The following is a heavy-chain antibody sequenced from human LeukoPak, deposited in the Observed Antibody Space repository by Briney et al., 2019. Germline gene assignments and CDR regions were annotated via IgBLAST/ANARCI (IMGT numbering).Heavy chain of an antibody. CDR1: GFTFSRFG. J-gene: IGHJ4*02. V-gene: IGHV3-30*02. Sequence: GGSLRLSCATSGFTFSRFGIHWVRQAPGKGLEWVAFIRYDGDNKYYADSVKGRFSISRDNSKNTLYLQMNSLRAEDTALYYCAKDLAGSGWDFDYWGQGTRVTVSS. D-gene: IGHD6-19*01. CDR2: IRYDGDNK. CDR3: AKDLAGSGWDFDY.